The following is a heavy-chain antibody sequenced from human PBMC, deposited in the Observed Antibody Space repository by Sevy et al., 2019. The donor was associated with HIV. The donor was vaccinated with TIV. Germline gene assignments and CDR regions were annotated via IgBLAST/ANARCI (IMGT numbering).Heavy chain of an antibody. CDR1: GYTFTSYD. J-gene: IGHJ6*02. D-gene: IGHD6-13*01. CDR2: MNPNSGNT. V-gene: IGHV1-8*01. Sequence: ASVKVSCKASGYTFTSYDINWVRQATGQGLEWMGWMNPNSGNTGYAQTFQGRVTMTRNTSISTAYMELSSLRSEDTAVYYCARGVHPGYSSSWYKALTNYYYYYGMDVWGQGTTVTVSS. CDR3: ARGVHPGYSSSWYKALTNYYYYYGMDV.